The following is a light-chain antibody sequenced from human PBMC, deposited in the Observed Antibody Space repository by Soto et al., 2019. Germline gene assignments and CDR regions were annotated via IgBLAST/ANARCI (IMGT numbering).Light chain of an antibody. Sequence: QSALTQPASVSGSPRQSITISCTGTGSDVGGYNYVSWYQKHPGKAPKLMIYGVTNRPSGVSTRFSGSQSGNTASLTISGLQAEDEADYYCSSYTSSSTLVFGTGTKVTVL. V-gene: IGLV2-14*01. CDR2: GVT. J-gene: IGLJ1*01. CDR1: GSDVGGYNY. CDR3: SSYTSSSTLV.